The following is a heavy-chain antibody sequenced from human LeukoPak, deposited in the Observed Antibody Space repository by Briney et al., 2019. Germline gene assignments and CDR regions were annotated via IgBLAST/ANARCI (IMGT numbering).Heavy chain of an antibody. Sequence: SESLSLTCTVSGYSINSGYYWGWIRQPPRKGLEWIGSIYYSGSTYYNPSLKSRVTISVDTSKNQFSLKLSSVTAADTAVYYCERKSGSGWYDDDYWGRGTLVTVSS. CDR1: GYSINSGYY. CDR2: IYYSGST. J-gene: IGHJ4*02. D-gene: IGHD6-19*01. CDR3: ERKSGSGWYDDDY. V-gene: IGHV4-38-2*02.